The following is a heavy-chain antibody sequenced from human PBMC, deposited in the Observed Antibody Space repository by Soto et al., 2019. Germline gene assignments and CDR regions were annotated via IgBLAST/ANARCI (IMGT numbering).Heavy chain of an antibody. CDR2: ISYDGSNK. D-gene: IGHD2-2*01. CDR3: AKDLGSTSPYYFDY. CDR1: GFTFSSYG. V-gene: IGHV3-30*18. Sequence: RLSCAASGFTFSSYGMHWVRQAPGKGLEWVAVISYDGSNKYYADSVKGRFTISRDNSKNTLYLQMNSLRAEDTAVYYCAKDLGSTSPYYFDYWGQGTLVTVYS. J-gene: IGHJ4*02.